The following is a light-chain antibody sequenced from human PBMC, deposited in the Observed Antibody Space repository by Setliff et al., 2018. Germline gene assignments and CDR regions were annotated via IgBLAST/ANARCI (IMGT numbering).Light chain of an antibody. V-gene: IGLV1-47*01. CDR3: LTWDDGLGHWV. J-gene: IGLJ3*02. CDR1: SSNIGNNY. CDR2: WNS. Sequence: VLTQPPSASGTSGQRVTISCSGSSSNIGNNYVYWHQQVPGTAPKLLIYWNSQRPSGVPDRFSASKSGTSAPLAISGLRSDDEADYYCLTWDDGLGHWVFGGGTKVTV.